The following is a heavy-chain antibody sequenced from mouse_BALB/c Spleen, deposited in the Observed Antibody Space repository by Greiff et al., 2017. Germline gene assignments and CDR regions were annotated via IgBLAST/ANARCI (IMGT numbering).Heavy chain of an antibody. CDR2: IYPGNGDT. CDR3: ARSRGSSYDY. D-gene: IGHD1-1*01. CDR1: GYTFTSYN. J-gene: IGHJ2*01. Sequence: QPGAELVKPGASVKMSCKASGYTFTSYNMHWVKQTPGQGLEWIGAIYPGNGDTSYNQKFKGKATLTADKSSSTAYMQLSSLTSEDSAVYYCARSRGSSYDYWGQGTTLTVSS. V-gene: IGHV1-12*01.